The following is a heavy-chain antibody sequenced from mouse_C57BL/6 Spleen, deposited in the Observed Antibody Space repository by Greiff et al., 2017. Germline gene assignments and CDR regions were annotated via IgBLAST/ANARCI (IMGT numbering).Heavy chain of an antibody. J-gene: IGHJ4*01. CDR2: IRNKANGYTT. Sequence: EVTLMESGGGLVQPGGSLSLSCAASGFTFTDYYMSWVRQPPGQALEWLGFIRNKANGYTTEYSASLKGRFTISRDNSQSILYLQMNALRAEDSATYYWARSSLGYYAMDYWGQGTSGTVSS. D-gene: IGHD3-3*01. CDR1: GFTFTDYY. CDR3: ARSSLGYYAMDY. V-gene: IGHV7-3*01.